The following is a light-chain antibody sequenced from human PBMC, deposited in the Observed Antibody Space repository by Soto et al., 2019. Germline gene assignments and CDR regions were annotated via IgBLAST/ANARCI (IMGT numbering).Light chain of an antibody. J-gene: IGKJ1*01. CDR3: QKYNSASWT. V-gene: IGKV1-27*01. Sequence: DIQMTQSPSSLSASVGDRVTITCRASQGISNYLAWYQQQPGKVPKLLIYVASTLQSGVPSRFSGSGSGTDFTLTISSLQPKDVATYYCQKYNSASWTFGQGTKVEIK. CDR1: QGISNY. CDR2: VAS.